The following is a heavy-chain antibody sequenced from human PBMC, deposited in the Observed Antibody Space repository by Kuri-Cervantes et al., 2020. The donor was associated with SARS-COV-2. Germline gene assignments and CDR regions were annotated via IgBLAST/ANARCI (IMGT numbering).Heavy chain of an antibody. CDR3: ARSGGAGSDY. D-gene: IGHD3-16*01. J-gene: IGHJ4*02. Sequence: SQTLSLTCAFYGGSFSGYYWSWIPQPPGKGLEWIGEINHSGSTNYNPSLKRRVTISLDTSKKQFSLKLNSVTAADTAVYYCARSGGAGSDYWGQGTLVTVSS. CDR1: GGSFSGYY. V-gene: IGHV4-34*01. CDR2: INHSGST.